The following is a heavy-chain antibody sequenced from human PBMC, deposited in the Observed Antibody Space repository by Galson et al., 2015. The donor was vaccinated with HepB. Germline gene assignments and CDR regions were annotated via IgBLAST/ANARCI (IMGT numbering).Heavy chain of an antibody. CDR1: GYSFTSYW. CDR3: ARRADYCSGGSCFDY. CDR2: IYPGDSDT. D-gene: IGHD2-15*01. Sequence: QSGAEVKKPGESLKISCKGSGYSFTSYWIGWVRQMPGKGLEWMGIIYPGDSDTRYSPSFQGQVTISADKSISTAYLQWSSLKASDTAMYYCARRADYCSGGSCFDYWGQGTLVTVSS. V-gene: IGHV5-51*01. J-gene: IGHJ4*02.